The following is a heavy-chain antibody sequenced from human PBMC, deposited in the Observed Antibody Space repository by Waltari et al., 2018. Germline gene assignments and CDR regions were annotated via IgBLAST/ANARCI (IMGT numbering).Heavy chain of an antibody. V-gene: IGHV1-24*01. CDR3: ATNGEQPGRFDY. D-gene: IGHD6-13*01. Sequence: QVQLVQSGAEVKKPGASGKVSCKVSGYTLTDLSMHWVRQAPGKGLEWMGGFDPEDGETIYAQKFQGRVTMTEDTSTDTAYMELSSLRSEDTAVYYCATNGEQPGRFDYWGQGTLVTVSS. CDR1: GYTLTDLS. J-gene: IGHJ4*02. CDR2: FDPEDGET.